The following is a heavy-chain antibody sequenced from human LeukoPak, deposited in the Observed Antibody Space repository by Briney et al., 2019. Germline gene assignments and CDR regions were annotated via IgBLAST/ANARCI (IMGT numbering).Heavy chain of an antibody. CDR3: AKDRVQLGY. CDR1: GFTFSSYA. J-gene: IGHJ4*02. V-gene: IGHV3-23*01. CDR2: VSGSGDST. Sequence: GGSLRLSCAASGFTFSSYAMSWVRQAPGKGVEWVSAVSGSGDSTYYADSVKGRFSTSRDNSKNTLYLQMSSLRAEDTAVYYCAKDRVQLGYWGQGTLVTVSS. D-gene: IGHD2-2*01.